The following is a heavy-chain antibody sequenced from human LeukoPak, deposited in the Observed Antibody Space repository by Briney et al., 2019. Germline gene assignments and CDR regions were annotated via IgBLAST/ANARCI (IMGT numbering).Heavy chain of an antibody. CDR3: AKDHYYYGSGIYFMHYFDY. Sequence: GGSLRLSCAASGFTFSSYGMHWVRQAPGKGLEWVAVISYDGSNKYYADSVKGRFTIPRENSKNTLHLQMNSLRAEDTAVYYCAKDHYYYGSGIYFMHYFDYWGQGTLVTVSS. V-gene: IGHV3-30*18. CDR2: ISYDGSNK. D-gene: IGHD3-10*01. CDR1: GFTFSSYG. J-gene: IGHJ4*02.